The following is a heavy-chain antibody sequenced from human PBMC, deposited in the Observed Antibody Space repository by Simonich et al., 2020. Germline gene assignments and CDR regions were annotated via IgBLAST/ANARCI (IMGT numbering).Heavy chain of an antibody. CDR1: GFTFSSYW. J-gene: IGHJ6*03. CDR2: INHDGSEK. CDR3: ARDGLGTAYYYYMDV. Sequence: EVKLVESGGGLVQPGGSLRLSCAASGFTFSSYWMSWVRQAPGKGLEWVANINHDGSEKYYVDSVKGRFTISRDNAKNSLYLQMNSLRAEDTAVYYCARDGLGTAYYYYMDVWGKGTTVTVSS. V-gene: IGHV3-7*01. D-gene: IGHD7-27*01.